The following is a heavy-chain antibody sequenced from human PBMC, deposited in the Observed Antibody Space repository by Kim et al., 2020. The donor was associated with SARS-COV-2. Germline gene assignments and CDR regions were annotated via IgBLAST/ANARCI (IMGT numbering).Heavy chain of an antibody. CDR3: ARVATQSYWYFDL. CDR1: GFTFSSYG. CDR2: IWYDGSNK. V-gene: IGHV3-33*01. J-gene: IGHJ2*01. Sequence: GGSLRLSCAASGFTFSSYGMHWVRQAPGKGLEWVAVIWYDGSNKYYADSVKGRFTISRDNSKNTLYLQMNSLRAEDTAVYYCARVATQSYWYFDLWGRGTLVTVSS.